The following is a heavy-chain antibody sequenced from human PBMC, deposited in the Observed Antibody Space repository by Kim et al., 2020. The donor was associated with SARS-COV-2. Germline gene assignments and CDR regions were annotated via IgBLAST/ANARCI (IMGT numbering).Heavy chain of an antibody. D-gene: IGHD2-2*01. Sequence: ASVKVSCKASGYTFTGYYMHWVRQAPGQGLEWMGWINPNSGGTNYAQKFQGRVTMTRDTSISTAYMELSRLRSDDTAVYYCARDWVVPAEPLDYYYYGMDVWGQGTTVTVSS. V-gene: IGHV1-2*02. CDR2: INPNSGGT. CDR1: GYTFTGYY. CDR3: ARDWVVPAEPLDYYYYGMDV. J-gene: IGHJ6*02.